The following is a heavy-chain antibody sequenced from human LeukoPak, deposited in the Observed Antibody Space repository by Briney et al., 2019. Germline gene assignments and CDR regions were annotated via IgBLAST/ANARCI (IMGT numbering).Heavy chain of an antibody. CDR1: GFTFSSCA. CDR3: ARGPSTWDY. V-gene: IGHV3-23*01. J-gene: IGHJ4*02. Sequence: PGGFLRLSCAASGFTFSSCAMSWVRQAPGKGLEWVSAITASGGSTYYADSVKGRFTISRDNSKDTLYLQMNSLRAEDTAVYYCARGPSTWDYWGQGTLVTVSS. CDR2: ITASGGST. D-gene: IGHD6-13*01.